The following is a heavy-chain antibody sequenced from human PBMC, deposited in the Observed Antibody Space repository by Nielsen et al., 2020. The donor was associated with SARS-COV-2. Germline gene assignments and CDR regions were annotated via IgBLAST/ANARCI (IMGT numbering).Heavy chain of an antibody. V-gene: IGHV4-39*01. Sequence: RQAPGKGLEWIGSIYYSGSTYYNPSLKSRVTISVDTSKNQFSLKLSSVTAADTAVYYCAGQWLLVDAFDIWGQGTMVTVSS. D-gene: IGHD3-22*01. J-gene: IGHJ3*02. CDR2: IYYSGST. CDR3: AGQWLLVDAFDI.